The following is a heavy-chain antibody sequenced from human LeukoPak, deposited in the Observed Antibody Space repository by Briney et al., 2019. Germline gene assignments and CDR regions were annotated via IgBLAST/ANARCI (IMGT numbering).Heavy chain of an antibody. CDR3: SRDLYRGSGSYSGGELAY. CDR1: GFTFSDYG. CDR2: IWYDGSNK. J-gene: IGHJ4*02. V-gene: IGHV3-33*01. D-gene: IGHD3-10*01. Sequence: GGPLRLSCAASGFTFSDYGIHWVRQAPGKGLEWVAVIWYDGSNKFYTDSVKGRFTVSRDNSKNTVYLQMNSLRAEDTAVYYCSRDLYRGSGSYSGGELAYWGQGTLVTVSS.